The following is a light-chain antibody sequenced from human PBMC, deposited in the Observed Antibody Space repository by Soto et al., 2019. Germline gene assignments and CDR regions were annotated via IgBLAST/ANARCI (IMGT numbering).Light chain of an antibody. J-gene: IGKJ2*01. CDR2: KAS. CDR3: QQYNSFSRT. CDR1: QSISTW. Sequence: EIQMTQSPSTLSASVGDRVAITCRASQSISTWLAWYQQKSGKAPKLLIYKASTLESGVPSRFSGSGSGTEFTLTISSLQTDDFATYYCQQYNSFSRTFGQGTKLEIK. V-gene: IGKV1-5*03.